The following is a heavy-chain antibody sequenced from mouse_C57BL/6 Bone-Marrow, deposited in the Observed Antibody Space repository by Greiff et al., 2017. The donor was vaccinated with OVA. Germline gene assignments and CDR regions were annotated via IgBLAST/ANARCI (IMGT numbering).Heavy chain of an antibody. V-gene: IGHV1-19*01. CDR3: ARSTMITRYFDV. CDR1: GYTFTDYY. CDR2: INPYNGGT. J-gene: IGHJ1*03. Sequence: DVKLQESGPVLVKPGASVKMSCKASGYTFTDYYMNWVKQSHGKSLEWIGVINPYNGGTSYNQKFKGKATLTVDKSSSTAYMELNSLTSEDSAVYYCARSTMITRYFDVWGTGTTVTVSS. D-gene: IGHD2-4*01.